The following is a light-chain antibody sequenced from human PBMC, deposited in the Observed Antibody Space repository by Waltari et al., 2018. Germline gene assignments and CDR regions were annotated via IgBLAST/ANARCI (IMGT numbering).Light chain of an antibody. V-gene: IGLV6-57*02. CDR1: SGRIDTNF. CDR3: QSSDSSTGVV. Sequence: KFMLTRPHSVSASPGKTVTISSTGISGRIDTNFVQWYQQRPGSAPRTVIYDDNQRPSGVPDRFSGSIASPSYAASHTISGLKTEDEADYYCQSSDSSTGVVFGGGTKLTVL. CDR2: DDN. J-gene: IGLJ2*01.